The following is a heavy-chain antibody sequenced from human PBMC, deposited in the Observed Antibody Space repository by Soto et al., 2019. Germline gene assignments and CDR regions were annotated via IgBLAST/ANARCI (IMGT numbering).Heavy chain of an antibody. D-gene: IGHD6-13*01. Sequence: PGGSLRLSCAASGFTFSDYYMSWIRQAPGKGLEWVSYISSSGSTIYYADSVKGRFTISRDNAKNSLYLQMNSLRAEDTAVYYCARGSPSSSWYESFDYWGQGTLVTVSS. J-gene: IGHJ4*02. CDR3: ARGSPSSSWYESFDY. V-gene: IGHV3-11*01. CDR1: GFTFSDYY. CDR2: ISSSGSTI.